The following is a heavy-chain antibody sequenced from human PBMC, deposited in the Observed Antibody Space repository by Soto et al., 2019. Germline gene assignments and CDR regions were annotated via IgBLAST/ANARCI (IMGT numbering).Heavy chain of an antibody. J-gene: IGHJ4*02. V-gene: IGHV3-74*01. Sequence: EVQLVESGGGLVRPGGSLRLSCAASGFTFSRYWMHWVRQAPGKGLEWVSRITSDGTSISYADSVKGRFTVSRDNAKNTLYLQMISLRAEDTAVYYCVRDVTGSYFDFFDYWGQGNQVTVSS. CDR1: GFTFSRYW. CDR2: ITSDGTSI. D-gene: IGHD1-26*01. CDR3: VRDVTGSYFDFFDY.